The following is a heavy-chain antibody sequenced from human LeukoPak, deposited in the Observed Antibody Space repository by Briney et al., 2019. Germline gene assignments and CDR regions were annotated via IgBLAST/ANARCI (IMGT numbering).Heavy chain of an antibody. CDR3: ARRTFIAAAGNPVES. CDR1: GGSFSGYY. V-gene: IGHV4-34*01. J-gene: IGHJ5*01. Sequence: SETLSLTCAVYGGSFSGYYWSWIRQPPGKGLEWIGEINHSGSTNYNPSLESRVTISVDTSKNQFSLKLSSVTAADTAVYYCARRTFIAAAGNPVESWGQGTLVTVSS. D-gene: IGHD6-13*01. CDR2: INHSGST.